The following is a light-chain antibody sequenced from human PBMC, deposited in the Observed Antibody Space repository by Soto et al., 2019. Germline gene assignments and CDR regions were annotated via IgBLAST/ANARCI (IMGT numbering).Light chain of an antibody. V-gene: IGLV2-23*01. CDR1: SSDVGSYNL. CDR2: EGS. Sequence: QSALTQPASVSGSPGQSITISCTGTSSDVGSYNLVSWYQQHPDKAPKLMISEGSKWPSGVSNRFSGSKSGNTASLTISGLQAEDEADYYCCSYAGSNTDVFGTGTKLTVL. J-gene: IGLJ1*01. CDR3: CSYAGSNTDV.